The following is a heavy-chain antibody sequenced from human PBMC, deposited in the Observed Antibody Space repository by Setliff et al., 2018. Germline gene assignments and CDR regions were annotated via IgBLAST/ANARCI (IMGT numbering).Heavy chain of an antibody. CDR2: IAVYTGKT. CDR1: GHTLIGYY. D-gene: IGHD2-8*01. V-gene: IGHV1-18*04. J-gene: IGHJ4*01. CDR3: LRLVRYCSRTACQRTSGDEV. Sequence: VASVKVSCKTSGHTLIGYYFHWVRQAPGQGLEWMGWIAVYTGKTYSAQKFQGRLTMTTDKSTNMAYLDLRGLRLDDTAIYFCLRLVRYCSRTACQRTSGDEVWGQGTLVTVSS.